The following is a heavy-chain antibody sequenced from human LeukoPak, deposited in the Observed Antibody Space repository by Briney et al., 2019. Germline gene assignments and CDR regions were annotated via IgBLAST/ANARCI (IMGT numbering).Heavy chain of an antibody. J-gene: IGHJ4*02. CDR2: IKQDGSDK. Sequence: GGSLRLSCAASGFTFSTYAMSWVRQAPGKGLEWVANIKQDGSDKYYVDSVKGRFTISRDNAKNSLYLEMNSLRVEDTAVYYCARDGHATVAVNFDYWGQGTLVTVSS. D-gene: IGHD6-19*01. V-gene: IGHV3-7*01. CDR1: GFTFSTYA. CDR3: ARDGHATVAVNFDY.